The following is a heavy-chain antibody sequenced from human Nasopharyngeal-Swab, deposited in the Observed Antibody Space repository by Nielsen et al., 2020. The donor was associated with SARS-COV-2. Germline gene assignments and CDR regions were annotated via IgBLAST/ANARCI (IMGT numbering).Heavy chain of an antibody. CDR1: GFTFSSYG. D-gene: IGHD1-26*01. CDR3: AKRAVQWELPISYFDY. CDR2: ISYDGSNK. V-gene: IGHV3-30*18. Sequence: GGSLRLSCAASGFTFSSYGMHWVRQAPGKGLEWVAVISYDGSNKYYADSVKGRFTISRDNSKNTLYLQMNSLRAEDTAVYYCAKRAVQWELPISYFDYWGQGTRVT. J-gene: IGHJ4*02.